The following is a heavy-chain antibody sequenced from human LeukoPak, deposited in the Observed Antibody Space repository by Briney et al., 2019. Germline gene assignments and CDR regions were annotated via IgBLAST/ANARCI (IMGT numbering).Heavy chain of an antibody. J-gene: IGHJ4*02. D-gene: IGHD6-19*01. CDR2: IAADGKDK. Sequence: GRSLRLSCAASGFTFSYYGMHWVRQAPGKGLEWVAVIAADGKDKHHADSVRGRFTISRDNSKNTLYLQMNSLRTEDTAVYYCARDRGRIAVYYFDYWGQGTLVTVSS. CDR3: ARDRGRIAVYYFDY. V-gene: IGHV3-30*03. CDR1: GFTFSYYG.